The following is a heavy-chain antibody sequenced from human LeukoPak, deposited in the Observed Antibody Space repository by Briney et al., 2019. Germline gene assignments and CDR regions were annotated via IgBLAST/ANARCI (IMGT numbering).Heavy chain of an antibody. Sequence: SETLSLTCSVSGGSTNNRDYYWGWIRQPPGKGLEWIGSIYHSGKTYYNPSLKSRVTISIDTSKNQFSLKLSSVTAADTAVYYCARGHKRGSYRSNWFDPWGQGTLVTVSS. D-gene: IGHD3-16*02. CDR3: ARGHKRGSYRSNWFDP. V-gene: IGHV4-39*07. CDR1: GGSTNNRDYY. CDR2: IYHSGKT. J-gene: IGHJ5*02.